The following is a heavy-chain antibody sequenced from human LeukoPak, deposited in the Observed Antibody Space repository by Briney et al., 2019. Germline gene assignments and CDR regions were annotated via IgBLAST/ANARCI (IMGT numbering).Heavy chain of an antibody. CDR2: LYHSGST. J-gene: IGHJ5*02. V-gene: IGHV4-39*07. CDR1: GGSISSGGYY. Sequence: SETLSLTCTVSGGSISSGGYYWGWIRQPPGKGLEWIGNLYHSGSTYYNPSLRSRATISGDTSKNQFSLSLSSVTAADTAVYYCARECSSTTCYTRSFDPWGQGTLVTVSS. CDR3: ARECSSTTCYTRSFDP. D-gene: IGHD2-2*02.